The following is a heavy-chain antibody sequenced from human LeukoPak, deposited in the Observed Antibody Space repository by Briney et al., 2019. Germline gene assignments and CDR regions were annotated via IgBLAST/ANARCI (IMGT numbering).Heavy chain of an antibody. D-gene: IGHD2-15*01. CDR2: FHDSGSA. CDR3: ARGSHSVDTATPRGFDP. J-gene: IGHJ5*02. CDR1: GDFISSYF. V-gene: IGHV4-59*01. Sequence: SETLSLNCTGFGDFISSYFWGWILQPPGEGPEWIGYFHDSGSANYNPSLKSRITMSVDTSKNQFSLKLRSVTAADTAVYYRARGSHSVDTATPRGFDPWGQGTLVTVSS.